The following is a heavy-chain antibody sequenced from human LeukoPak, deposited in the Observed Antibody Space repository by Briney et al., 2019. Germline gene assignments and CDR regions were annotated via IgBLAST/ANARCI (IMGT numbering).Heavy chain of an antibody. CDR2: IYYSGST. CDR3: ARLWVVVPAAKKGNFDY. D-gene: IGHD2-2*01. J-gene: IGHJ4*02. Sequence: PSETLSLTCTVSGGSISGSSYYWGWIRQPPGKGLEWIGSIYYSGSTYYNPSLKSRVTISVDTSKNQFSLKLSSVTAAETAVYYCARLWVVVPAAKKGNFDYWGQGTLVTVSS. V-gene: IGHV4-39*01. CDR1: GGSISGSSYY.